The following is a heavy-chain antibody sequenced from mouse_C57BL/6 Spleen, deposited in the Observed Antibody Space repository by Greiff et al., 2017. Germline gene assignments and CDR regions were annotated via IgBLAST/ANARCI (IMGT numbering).Heavy chain of an antibody. Sequence: VKLQQPGAELVKPGASVKLSCKASGYTFTSYWMQWVKQRPGQGLEWIGEIDPSDSYTNYNQKFKGKATLTVDTSSSTAYMQLSSLTSEDSAVYYCARSRLSSGYWFAYWGQGTLVTVSA. V-gene: IGHV1-50*01. CDR1: GYTFTSYW. CDR2: IDPSDSYT. CDR3: ARSRLSSGYWFAY. D-gene: IGHD3-2*02. J-gene: IGHJ3*01.